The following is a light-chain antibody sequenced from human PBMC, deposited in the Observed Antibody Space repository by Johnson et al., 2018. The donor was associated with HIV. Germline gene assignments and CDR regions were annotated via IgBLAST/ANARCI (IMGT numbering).Light chain of an antibody. CDR1: SSNIGSNY. J-gene: IGLJ1*01. Sequence: QSVLTQPPSVSAAPGQKVTISCSGSSSNIGSNYVSWYQQLPGTAPKLLIYDNNKRPSGIPDRFSGSKSGTSATLGITGLQTGDEADYYCGTWDSSLSAEVFGTGTKVTGL. V-gene: IGLV1-51*01. CDR3: GTWDSSLSAEV. CDR2: DNN.